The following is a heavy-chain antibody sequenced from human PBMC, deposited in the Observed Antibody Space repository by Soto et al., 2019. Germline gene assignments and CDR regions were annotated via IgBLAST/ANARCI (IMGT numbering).Heavy chain of an antibody. CDR2: ISSSSSYI. J-gene: IGHJ4*02. V-gene: IGHV3-21*01. Sequence: PGGSLRLSCAASGFTFSSYSMNWVRQAPGKGLEWVSSISSSSSYIYYADSVKGRSTISRDNAKNSLYLQMNSLRAEDTAVYYCARSPLGYYDSSGYSDYWGQGTLVTVSS. CDR1: GFTFSSYS. D-gene: IGHD3-22*01. CDR3: ARSPLGYYDSSGYSDY.